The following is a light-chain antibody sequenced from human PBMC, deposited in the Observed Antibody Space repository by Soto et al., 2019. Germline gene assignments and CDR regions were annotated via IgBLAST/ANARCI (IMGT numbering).Light chain of an antibody. CDR2: RAS. Sequence: EIVMMQSPATLSVSPGGRATLSCRASQSVSSYLAWYQQRPGQPPRLLIYRASTRATGVPARFSGSGSGTEFSLTISSLQSEDFALYYCQQYSTWPPRYTFGQGTKLEI. J-gene: IGKJ2*01. V-gene: IGKV3-15*01. CDR3: QQYSTWPPRYT. CDR1: QSVSSY.